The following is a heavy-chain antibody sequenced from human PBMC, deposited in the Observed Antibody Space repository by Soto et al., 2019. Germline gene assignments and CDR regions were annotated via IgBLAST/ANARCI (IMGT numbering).Heavy chain of an antibody. V-gene: IGHV5-51*01. CDR1: GYNFTNYW. D-gene: IGHD3-16*01. CDR2: IYPGDSDT. CDR3: SRVAYSYGSDS. Sequence: EVQLVQSGAVGRRPGESLKISCKGSGYNFTNYWIAWVRQTPAKGLEWMGMIYPGDSDTRTNPSFRGQVTLSADKSITTAYLHWSTLQASDTAIYFCSRVAYSYGSDSWGQGPRVTVS. J-gene: IGHJ4*02.